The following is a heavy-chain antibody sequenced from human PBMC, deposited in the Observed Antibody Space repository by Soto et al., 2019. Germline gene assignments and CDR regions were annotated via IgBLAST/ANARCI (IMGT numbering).Heavy chain of an antibody. Sequence: GASVKVSCKVSGYTLTELSMHWVRQAPGKGLEWMGGFDPEDGETIYAQKFQGRVTMTEDTSTDTAYMELSSLRSEDTAVYYCAAPISGSFLHLLYLAYWGQDPLVPVSS. CDR1: GYTLTELS. V-gene: IGHV1-24*01. CDR2: FDPEDGET. J-gene: IGHJ4*02. CDR3: AAPISGSFLHLLYLAY. D-gene: IGHD3-10*01.